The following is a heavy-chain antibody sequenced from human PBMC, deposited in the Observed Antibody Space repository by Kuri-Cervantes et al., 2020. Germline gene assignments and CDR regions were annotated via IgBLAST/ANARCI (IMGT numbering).Heavy chain of an antibody. CDR2: IWYDGSNK. V-gene: IGHV3-33*01. CDR3: AREQLVQAMPFYYYYYGMDV. J-gene: IGHJ6*02. D-gene: IGHD6-13*01. Sequence: GGSLRLSCAASGFTFSSYGMHWVRQAPGKGLEWVAVIWYDGSNKYYADSVKGRFTISRDNSKNTLYLQMNSLRAEDTAVYYCAREQLVQAMPFYYYYYGMDVWGQGTTVTVSS. CDR1: GFTFSSYG.